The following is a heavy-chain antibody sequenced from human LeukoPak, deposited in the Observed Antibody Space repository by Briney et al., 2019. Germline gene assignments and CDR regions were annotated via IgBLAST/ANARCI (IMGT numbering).Heavy chain of an antibody. CDR2: ISGSGGST. V-gene: IGHV3-23*01. J-gene: IGHJ4*02. Sequence: GGSLRLSCAASGFTFSSSAMSWVRQAPGKGLEWVSAISGSGGSTYYADSVKGRFTISRDNAKNSLYLQMNSLRAEDTAVYYCARHVVAVGFDYWGQGTLVTVSS. CDR1: GFTFSSSA. D-gene: IGHD3-22*01. CDR3: ARHVVAVGFDY.